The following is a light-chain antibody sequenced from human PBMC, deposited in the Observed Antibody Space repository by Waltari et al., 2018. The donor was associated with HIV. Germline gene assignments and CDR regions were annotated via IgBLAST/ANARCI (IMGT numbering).Light chain of an antibody. V-gene: IGKV3-11*01. Sequence: IVLTQSPATLSLSPGERATLSCRASQSVSSYLAWYRQKPGQAPRLLIYDASNGATGIPARFSGSGSGSDFTLTISSLEPEDFAVYYCQQRSNWPRTFGQGTKVEIK. CDR2: DAS. J-gene: IGKJ1*01. CDR1: QSVSSY. CDR3: QQRSNWPRT.